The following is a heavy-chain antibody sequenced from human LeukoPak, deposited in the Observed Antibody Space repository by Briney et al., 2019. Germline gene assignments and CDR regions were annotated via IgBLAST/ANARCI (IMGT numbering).Heavy chain of an antibody. V-gene: IGHV1-18*04. D-gene: IGHD1-1*01. CDR1: GYTFITYY. CDR2: ISAYNGNT. J-gene: IGHJ5*02. Sequence: ASVKVSCKASGYTFITYYMHWVRQAPGQGLEWMGWISAYNGNTNYAQKLQGRVTMTTDTSTSTAYMELRSLRSDDTAVYYCARDLPLDSWGQGTLVTVSS. CDR3: ARDLPLDS.